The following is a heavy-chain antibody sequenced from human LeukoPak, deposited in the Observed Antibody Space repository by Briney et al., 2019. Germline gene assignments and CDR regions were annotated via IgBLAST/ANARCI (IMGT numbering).Heavy chain of an antibody. D-gene: IGHD3-10*01. CDR1: GFTFSSYW. V-gene: IGHV3-74*01. J-gene: IGHJ3*02. CDR3: ARKSGVNDAFDI. CDR2: INSDGSST. Sequence: GGSLRLSCAASGFTFSSYWMHWVRQAPGKGLVWVSRINSDGSSTSYADSVKGRFTISRDNAKNSLYLQMNGVRAEDTALYHCARKSGVNDAFDIWGQGTMVTVSS.